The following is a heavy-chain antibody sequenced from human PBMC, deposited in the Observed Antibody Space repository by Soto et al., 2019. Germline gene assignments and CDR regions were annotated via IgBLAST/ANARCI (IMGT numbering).Heavy chain of an antibody. CDR3: AREQVTMIVVVSLDY. V-gene: IGHV3-30-3*01. Sequence: QVQLVESGGGVVQPGRSLRLSCAASGFTFSSYAMHWARQAPGKGLEWVAVISYDGSNKYYADSVKGRFTISRDNSKNTLYLQMNSLRAEDTAVYYCAREQVTMIVVVSLDYWGQGTLVTVSS. J-gene: IGHJ4*02. CDR1: GFTFSSYA. CDR2: ISYDGSNK. D-gene: IGHD3-22*01.